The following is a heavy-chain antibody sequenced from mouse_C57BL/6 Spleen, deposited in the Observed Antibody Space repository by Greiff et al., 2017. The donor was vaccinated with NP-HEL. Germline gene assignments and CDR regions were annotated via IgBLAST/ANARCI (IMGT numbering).Heavy chain of an antibody. CDR1: GYSITSGYY. Sequence: EVQLQQSGPGLVKPSQSLSLTCSVTGYSITSGYYWNWIRQFPGNKLEWMGYISYDGSNNYNPSLKNRISITRDTSKNQFFLKLNSVTTEDTATYYCAREASSSPFAYWGQGTLVTVSA. D-gene: IGHD1-1*01. CDR2: ISYDGSN. CDR3: AREASSSPFAY. J-gene: IGHJ3*01. V-gene: IGHV3-6*01.